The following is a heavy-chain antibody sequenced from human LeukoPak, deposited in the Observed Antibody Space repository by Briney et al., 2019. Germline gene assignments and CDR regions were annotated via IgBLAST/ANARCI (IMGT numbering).Heavy chain of an antibody. CDR2: IIAYNGNT. V-gene: IGHV1-18*01. CDR3: ARDGGGIAVAGTDY. Sequence: ASVKVSCKASGYTFTNYGISWVRQAPGQGLEWMGWIIAYNGNTNYAQKLQGRVTMTTDTSTSTAYMELRSLRSDDTAVYYCARDGGGIAVAGTDYWGQGTLVTVSS. J-gene: IGHJ4*02. D-gene: IGHD6-19*01. CDR1: GYTFTNYG.